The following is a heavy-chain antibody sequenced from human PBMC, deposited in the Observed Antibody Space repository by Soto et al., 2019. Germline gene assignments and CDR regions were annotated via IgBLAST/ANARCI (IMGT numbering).Heavy chain of an antibody. CDR2: IGGTGVST. CDR3: AKDGYSTAMDHNYYFDY. V-gene: IGHV3-23*01. CDR1: GFRFNIHA. J-gene: IGHJ4*02. Sequence: GGSLRLSCAASGFRFNIHAMSLVRQSPGKGLEWVSAIGGTGVSTYYADSVKGRFTISRDSSKNTLYLQMNSLRDEDTALYYCAKDGYSTAMDHNYYFDYWGQGTLVTVSS. D-gene: IGHD2-8*01.